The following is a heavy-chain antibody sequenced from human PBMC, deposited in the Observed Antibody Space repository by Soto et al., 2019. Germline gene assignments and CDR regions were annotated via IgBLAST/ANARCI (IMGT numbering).Heavy chain of an antibody. V-gene: IGHV1-3*01. D-gene: IGHD6-13*01. J-gene: IGHJ4*02. Sequence: ASVKVSCKYTFSNYSLHWVRQAAGQRLEWMGCNNAATGATEYSQKFRDRVTIYRDTSANIVYMEMNSLRFEDTAVYFCAKGHHAGSWTIDHWGQGTLVTVS. CDR2: NNAATGAT. CDR3: AKGHHAGSWTIDH. CDR1: TFSNYS.